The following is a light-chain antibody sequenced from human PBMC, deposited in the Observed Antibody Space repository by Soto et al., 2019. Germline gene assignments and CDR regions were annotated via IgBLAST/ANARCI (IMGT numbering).Light chain of an antibody. Sequence: VMTQAPATLSVSPGERATLSCRASQTINNNVAWYQLKDGQVPRLVIYGASTRATDIPARFSGSGSETDFSLTISSLQIEDFALYYCQQSNNWPPLTFGGGTKVDIK. CDR1: QTINNN. J-gene: IGKJ4*01. CDR3: QQSNNWPPLT. V-gene: IGKV3-15*01. CDR2: GAS.